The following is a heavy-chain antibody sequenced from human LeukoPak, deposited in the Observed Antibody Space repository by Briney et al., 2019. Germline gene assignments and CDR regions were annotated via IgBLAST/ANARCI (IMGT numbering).Heavy chain of an antibody. CDR3: ARMVVPAAIPKLQPMDV. Sequence: SETLSLTCAVYGGSFSGYYWSWIRQPPGKWLEWIGEINHSGSTNYNPSLKSRVTISVDTSKNQFSLKLSSVTAADTAVYYCARMVVPAAIPKLQPMDVWGKGTTVTVSS. J-gene: IGHJ6*03. D-gene: IGHD2-2*02. CDR2: INHSGST. CDR1: GGSFSGYY. V-gene: IGHV4-34*01.